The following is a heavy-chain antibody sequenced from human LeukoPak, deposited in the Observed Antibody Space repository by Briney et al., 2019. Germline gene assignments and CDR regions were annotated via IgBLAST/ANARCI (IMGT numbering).Heavy chain of an antibody. D-gene: IGHD6-19*01. CDR2: IYYSGST. J-gene: IGHJ3*02. Sequence: SQTLSLTCTVSGGSISSGSYYWSWIRQPAGKGLEWIGRIYYSGSTYYNPSLRSRVTISVDTSKNQFSLKLSSVTAADTALYYCARLSGWAHAFDIWGQGTMVTVSS. CDR3: ARLSGWAHAFDI. CDR1: GGSISSGSYY. V-gene: IGHV4-39*01.